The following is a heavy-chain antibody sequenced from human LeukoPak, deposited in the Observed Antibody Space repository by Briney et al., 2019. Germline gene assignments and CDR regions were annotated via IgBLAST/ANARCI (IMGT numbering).Heavy chain of an antibody. V-gene: IGHV5-51*01. CDR2: IYPGDSDT. CDR1: GYSFSNYW. CDR3: ATMVRGAIRQNWFDP. J-gene: IGHJ5*02. Sequence: GESLKISCKGSGYSFSNYWIGWVRQMAGKGLEWMGIIYPGDSDTRYSPSFQGQVTISADKSIITAYLQWSSLRASDTAMYYCATMVRGAIRQNWFDPWGQGTLVTVSS. D-gene: IGHD3-10*01.